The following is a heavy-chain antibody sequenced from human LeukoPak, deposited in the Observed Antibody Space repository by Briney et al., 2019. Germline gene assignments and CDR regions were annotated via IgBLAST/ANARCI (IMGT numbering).Heavy chain of an antibody. D-gene: IGHD3-3*01. V-gene: IGHV1-69*13. CDR1: GGTFSSYA. Sequence: SVKVSCKASGGTFSSYAISWVRQAPGQGLEWMGGIIPIFGTANYAQKFQGRVTITADESTSTAYMELSSLRSEDTAVYYCARGYDPFTIFGVVTSYYYYSYMDDWGKGTTVTVSS. J-gene: IGHJ6*03. CDR3: ARGYDPFTIFGVVTSYYYYSYMDD. CDR2: IIPIFGTA.